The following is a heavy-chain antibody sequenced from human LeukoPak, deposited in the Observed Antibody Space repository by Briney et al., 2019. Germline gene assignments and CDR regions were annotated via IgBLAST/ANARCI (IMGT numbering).Heavy chain of an antibody. D-gene: IGHD3-10*01. V-gene: IGHV3-33*01. Sequence: GGSLRLSCAASGFTFSSYGMHWVRQAPGKGLEWVAVIWYDGSNKYYADSVKGRFTISRDNSKNTLYLQMNSLRAEDTAVYYCARDGSMVRGVIQYYSDYWGQGTLVTVSS. J-gene: IGHJ4*02. CDR2: IWYDGSNK. CDR3: ARDGSMVRGVIQYYSDY. CDR1: GFTFSSYG.